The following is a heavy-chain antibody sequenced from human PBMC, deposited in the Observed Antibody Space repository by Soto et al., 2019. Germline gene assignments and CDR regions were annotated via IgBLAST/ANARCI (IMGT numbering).Heavy chain of an antibody. J-gene: IGHJ6*02. CDR2: IYYSGST. CDR3: ARVIVVVPAAGSPYYYGMDV. D-gene: IGHD2-2*01. CDR1: GGSISSGGYY. Sequence: SETLSLTCTVSGGSISSGGYYWSWIRQHPGKGLEWIGYIYYSGSTYYNPSLKSRVTISVDTSKNQFSLKLSSVTAADTAVYYCARVIVVVPAAGSPYYYGMDVWGQGTTVTVSS. V-gene: IGHV4-31*03.